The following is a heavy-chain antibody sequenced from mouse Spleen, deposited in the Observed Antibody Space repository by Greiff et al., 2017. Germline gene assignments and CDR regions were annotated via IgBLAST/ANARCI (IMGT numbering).Heavy chain of an antibody. CDR2: ISSGSSTI. V-gene: IGHV5-17*01. J-gene: IGHJ4*01. Sequence: DVHLVESGGGLVKPGGSLKLSCAASGFTFSDYGMHWVRQAPEKGLEWVAYISSGSSTIYYADTVKGRFTISRDNAKNTLFLQMTSLRSEDTAMYYCARPYGYGYAMDYWGQGTSVTVSS. CDR3: ARPYGYGYAMDY. CDR1: GFTFSDYG. D-gene: IGHD2-2*01.